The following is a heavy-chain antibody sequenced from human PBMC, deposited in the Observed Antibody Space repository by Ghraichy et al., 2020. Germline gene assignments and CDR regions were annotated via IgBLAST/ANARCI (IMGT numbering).Heavy chain of an antibody. Sequence: SETLSLTCAVYGGSFSGYYWSWIRQPPGKGLEWIGEINHSGSTNYNPSLKSRVTISVDTSKNQFSLKLSSVTAADTAVYYCARGVARGLRITMIVVVPYFDYWGQGTLVTVSS. CDR1: GGSFSGYY. J-gene: IGHJ4*02. CDR3: ARGVARGLRITMIVVVPYFDY. CDR2: INHSGST. D-gene: IGHD3-22*01. V-gene: IGHV4-34*01.